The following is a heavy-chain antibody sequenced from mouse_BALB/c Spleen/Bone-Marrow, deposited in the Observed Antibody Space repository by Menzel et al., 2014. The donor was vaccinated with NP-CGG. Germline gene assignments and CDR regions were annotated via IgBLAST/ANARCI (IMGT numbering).Heavy chain of an antibody. J-gene: IGHJ1*01. Sequence: QVQLQQSGSVLVRPGASVKLSCKASGCTFTSSWMHWAKQRPGQGLEWIGEIHPNSGNTNYNEKFKGKATLTVDTSSSTAYVDLSSLTSEDSAVYYCARSTTATYFDVWGAGTTVTVSS. CDR3: ARSTTATYFDV. CDR1: GCTFTSSW. D-gene: IGHD1-2*01. V-gene: IGHV1S130*01. CDR2: IHPNSGNT.